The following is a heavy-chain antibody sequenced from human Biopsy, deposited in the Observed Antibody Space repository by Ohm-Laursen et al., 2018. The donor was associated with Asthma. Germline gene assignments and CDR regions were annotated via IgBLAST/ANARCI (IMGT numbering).Heavy chain of an antibody. CDR2: VNTGNGDT. CDR1: GYNFISFA. D-gene: IGHD3-9*01. Sequence: ASVKVSCKASGYNFISFAIHWVRQAPGQRLEWMGWVNTGNGDTKYSQKFQGRVTITRDTSASTAYMELRSLRYEDTATYYCARTYYDFLTGQVKDVFGVWGQGTMVTVSS. V-gene: IGHV1-3*04. CDR3: ARTYYDFLTGQVKDVFGV. J-gene: IGHJ3*01.